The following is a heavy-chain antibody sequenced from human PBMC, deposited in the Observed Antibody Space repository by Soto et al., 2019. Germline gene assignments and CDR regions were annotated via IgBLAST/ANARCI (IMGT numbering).Heavy chain of an antibody. J-gene: IGHJ5*02. V-gene: IGHV3-33*01. CDR3: AITTSTVSYWFDP. CDR2: IWHDGSNE. Sequence: QVQLVESGGGVVQAGVSLRLSCATSGFPFSHYAMHWVRQSPGKGLEWVALIWHDGSNEHYVDSVKGRFTISRDNVNNTLHLQLNNLRAEDTAIYYCAITTSTVSYWFDPWGPGTQVTVSS. D-gene: IGHD4-4*01. CDR1: GFPFSHYA.